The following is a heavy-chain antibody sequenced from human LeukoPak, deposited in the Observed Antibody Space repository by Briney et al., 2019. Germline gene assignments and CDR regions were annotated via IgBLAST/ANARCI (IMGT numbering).Heavy chain of an antibody. J-gene: IGHJ4*02. D-gene: IGHD2-15*01. CDR3: ARASYCSGGSCYSDY. Sequence: ASVKVSCKASGYTFTSYYLHWVRQAPGQGLEWMGIINPTGGSTSYAQKFQDRVTMTRDTSTSTVYLELRSLKSDDTAVYYCARASYCSGGSCYSDYWGQGTLVTVSS. V-gene: IGHV1-46*01. CDR1: GYTFTSYY. CDR2: INPTGGST.